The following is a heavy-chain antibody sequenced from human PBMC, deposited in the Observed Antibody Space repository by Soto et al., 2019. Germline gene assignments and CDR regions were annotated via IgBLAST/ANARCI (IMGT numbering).Heavy chain of an antibody. CDR2: IYSGGST. D-gene: IGHD3-9*01. J-gene: IGHJ6*03. V-gene: IGHV3-53*04. CDR3: ARDALWINILTGSGNYYMDV. Sequence: GGSLRLSCAASGFTVSSNYMSWVRQAPGKGLEWVSVIYSGGSTYYADSVKGRFTISRHNSKNTLYLQMNSLRAEDTAVYYCARDALWINILTGSGNYYMDVWGKGTTVTVSS. CDR1: GFTVSSNY.